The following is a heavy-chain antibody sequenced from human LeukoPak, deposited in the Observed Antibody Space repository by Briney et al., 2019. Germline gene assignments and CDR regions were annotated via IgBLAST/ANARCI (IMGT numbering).Heavy chain of an antibody. Sequence: ASVKVSCKASGYTFTSYGISWVRQAPGQGLEWMGWISAYNGNTNYAQKLQGRVTMTTDTSTSTAYIELRSLRSDDTAVYYCARDARYNWNSGAFDIWGQGTMVTVSS. CDR1: GYTFTSYG. V-gene: IGHV1-18*01. D-gene: IGHD1-7*01. CDR3: ARDARYNWNSGAFDI. CDR2: ISAYNGNT. J-gene: IGHJ3*02.